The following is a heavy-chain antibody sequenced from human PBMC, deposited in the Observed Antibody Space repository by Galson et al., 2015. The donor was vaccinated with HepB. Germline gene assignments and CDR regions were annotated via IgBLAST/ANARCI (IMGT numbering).Heavy chain of an antibody. J-gene: IGHJ4*02. CDR2: IIPIFGTA. V-gene: IGHV1-69*13. Sequence: SVKVSCKASGGTFSSYAISWVRQAPGQGLEWMGGIIPIFGTANYAQKFQGRVTITADESTSTAYMELSSLRSEDTAVYYCARATRRGYSGYDLDYWGQGTLVTVSS. CDR3: ARATRRGYSGYDLDY. D-gene: IGHD5-12*01. CDR1: GGTFSSYA.